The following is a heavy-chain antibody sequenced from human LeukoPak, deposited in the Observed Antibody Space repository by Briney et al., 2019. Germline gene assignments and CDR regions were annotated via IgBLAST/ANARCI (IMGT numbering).Heavy chain of an antibody. CDR1: GGAFSNHA. J-gene: IGHJ1*01. CDR2: IIPLLGTP. Sequence: SVKVSCKASGGAFSNHAMNWVRQAPGQDLEWMGGIIPLLGTPSYAQKFQGRVTITADESATTAYMELSSLRAEDTAVYYCARWTHGSGAGFFIHWGQGTLVTVPS. V-gene: IGHV1-69*01. CDR3: ARWTHGSGAGFFIH. D-gene: IGHD3-10*01.